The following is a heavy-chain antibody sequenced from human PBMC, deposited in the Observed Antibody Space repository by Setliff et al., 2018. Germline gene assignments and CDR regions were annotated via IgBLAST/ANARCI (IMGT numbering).Heavy chain of an antibody. CDR3: AISSLSICSGGSCPNAFDI. D-gene: IGHD2-15*01. V-gene: IGHV1-18*01. CDR2: ISPYNGVT. CDR1: GDTFSTYA. Sequence: ASVKVSCKASGDTFSTYALSWVRQAPGQGLEWMGWISPYNGVTNYAQRFQGRVTMTTDTSTSAAYMELRSLRSDDTAVYYCAISSLSICSGGSCPNAFDIWGQGQWSPS. J-gene: IGHJ3*02.